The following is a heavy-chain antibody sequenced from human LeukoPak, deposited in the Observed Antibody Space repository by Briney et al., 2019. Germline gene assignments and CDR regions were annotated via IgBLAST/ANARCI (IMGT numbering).Heavy chain of an antibody. J-gene: IGHJ4*02. Sequence: PGGSLRLSCTASGFTFGDYAMSWVRQAPGKGLEWVGFIRSKAYGGTTEHAASVKGRFTISRDDSKSIAYLQMNSLKTEDTAVYYCTSEDIVVVPAARLTRFDYWGQGTLVTVSS. V-gene: IGHV3-49*04. CDR3: TSEDIVVVPAARLTRFDY. D-gene: IGHD2-2*01. CDR2: IRSKAYGGTT. CDR1: GFTFGDYA.